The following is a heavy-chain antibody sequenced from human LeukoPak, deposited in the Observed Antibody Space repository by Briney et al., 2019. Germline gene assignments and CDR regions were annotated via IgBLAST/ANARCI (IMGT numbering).Heavy chain of an antibody. V-gene: IGHV3-49*04. CDR1: GFTFGDYA. Sequence: GGSLRLSCTASGFTFGDYAMSWVRQAPGKGLEWVGFIRSRTYSGTTEYAASVKGRFTISRDDSKSIAYLQVNSLKTEDTAVYYCTGSFGELSFFAHWGQGTLVTVSS. CDR2: IRSRTYSGTT. J-gene: IGHJ4*02. D-gene: IGHD3-10*01. CDR3: TGSFGELSFFAH.